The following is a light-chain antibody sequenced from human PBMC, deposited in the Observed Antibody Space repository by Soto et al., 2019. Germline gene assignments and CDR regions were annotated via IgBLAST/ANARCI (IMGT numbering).Light chain of an antibody. CDR2: DVS. CDR3: SSYTTSNTRQIV. V-gene: IGLV2-14*03. CDR1: AGAFVGYNY. Sequence: QSALTQPASVSGSLDRPTPSPAPETAGAFVGYNYVPWYQHHPGKAPKLMIFDVSNRPSGVSNRFSGSKSGNTASLTISGLQPEDEADYYCSSYTTSNTRQIVFGTGTKLTVL. J-gene: IGLJ1*01.